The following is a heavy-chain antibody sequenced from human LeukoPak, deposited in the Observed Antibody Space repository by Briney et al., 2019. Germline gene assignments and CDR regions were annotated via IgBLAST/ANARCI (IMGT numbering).Heavy chain of an antibody. J-gene: IGHJ5*02. CDR2: IIPIFGTA. CDR1: GGTFSSYA. Sequence: SVKVSFKASGGTFSSYAIRWVRQAPGQGLEWTGGIIPIFGTANYAQKFQGRVTITADKSTSTAYMELSSLRSEDTAVYYCASELVVPAAMGSFDPWGQRTLVTVSS. V-gene: IGHV1-69*06. CDR3: ASELVVPAAMGSFDP. D-gene: IGHD2-2*01.